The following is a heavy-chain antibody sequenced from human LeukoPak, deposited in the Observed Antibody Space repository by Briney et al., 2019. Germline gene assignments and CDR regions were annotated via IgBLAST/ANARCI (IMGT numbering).Heavy chain of an antibody. Sequence: GGSLRLSCATSGFTFSTYAMTWVRQAXXXGLEWVSAIDIYSTKTNYADSVKGRFTITRDNSKNTLYLQMNSLRGEDTAIYYCARDWKADFWGHGTLVTVSS. D-gene: IGHD1-1*01. J-gene: IGHJ4*01. V-gene: IGHV3-23*05. CDR3: ARDWKADF. CDR1: GFTFSTYA. CDR2: IDIYSTKT.